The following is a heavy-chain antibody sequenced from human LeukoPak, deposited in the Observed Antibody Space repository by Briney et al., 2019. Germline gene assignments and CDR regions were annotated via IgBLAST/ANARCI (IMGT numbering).Heavy chain of an antibody. D-gene: IGHD2-15*01. J-gene: IGHJ4*02. Sequence: SETLSLTCTVSGGSISSYYWSWIRQPPGKGLEWIGYIYYSGNTNYNPSLKSRVTISVDTSKNQFSLRLSSVTAADTAVYYCARHARSGGSWPFDYWGQGTLVTVSS. V-gene: IGHV4-59*08. CDR2: IYYSGNT. CDR1: GGSISSYY. CDR3: ARHARSGGSWPFDY.